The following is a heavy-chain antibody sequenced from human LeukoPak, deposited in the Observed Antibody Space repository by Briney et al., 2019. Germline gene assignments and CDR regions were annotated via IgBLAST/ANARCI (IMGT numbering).Heavy chain of an antibody. Sequence: GGSLRLSCAATGFIFSDYYMSWIRQAPGKGLEWISYLTSRSSGSTKYYADSVKGRFSISRDNAKNPLYLQMNSLRVEDTAVYYCARIPAWLGAFGYFDLWGRGTLLTVSS. V-gene: IGHV3-11*01. CDR2: LTSRSSGSTK. D-gene: IGHD3-10*01. J-gene: IGHJ2*01. CDR1: GFIFSDYY. CDR3: ARIPAWLGAFGYFDL.